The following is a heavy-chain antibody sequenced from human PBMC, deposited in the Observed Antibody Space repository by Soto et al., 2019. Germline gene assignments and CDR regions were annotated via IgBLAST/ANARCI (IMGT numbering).Heavy chain of an antibody. V-gene: IGHV1-18*01. CDR3: ARRRHCSSTSCYAKINYYYYYMDV. J-gene: IGHJ6*03. D-gene: IGHD2-2*01. CDR2: ISAYNGNT. CDR1: GYTFTSYG. Sequence: GASVKVSCKASGYTFTSYGISWVRQAPEQGLEWMGWISAYNGNTNYAQKLQGRVTMTTDTSTSTAYMELRSLRSDDTAVYYCARRRHCSSTSCYAKINYYYYYMDVWGKGTTVTVSS.